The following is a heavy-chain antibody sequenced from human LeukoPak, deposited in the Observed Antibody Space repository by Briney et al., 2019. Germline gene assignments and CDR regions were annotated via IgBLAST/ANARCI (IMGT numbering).Heavy chain of an antibody. Sequence: ASVKVSCKASGGTFSGYAISWVRQAPGQGLEWMGGIIPIFGTANYAQKFQGRVTITTDESTSTAYMELSSLRSEDTAVYYCARKLRGGYNYFDYWGQGTLVTVSS. V-gene: IGHV1-69*05. CDR2: IIPIFGTA. J-gene: IGHJ4*02. CDR3: ARKLRGGYNYFDY. D-gene: IGHD5-24*01. CDR1: GGTFSGYA.